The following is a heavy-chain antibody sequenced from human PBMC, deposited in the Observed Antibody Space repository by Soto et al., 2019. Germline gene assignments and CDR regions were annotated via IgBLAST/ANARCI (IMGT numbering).Heavy chain of an antibody. CDR1: GFTFSRFW. V-gene: IGHV3-74*01. J-gene: IGHJ4*02. CDR2: INTDGSIT. CDR3: ATSCRAWYGGMLGN. D-gene: IGHD6-19*01. Sequence: EVQLVESGGGLVQPGGSLRLSCAASGFTFSRFWMHWVRQAPGKGLVWVSRINTDGSITSYADSVKGRFTISRDNAKNTLYLQVGSLRAEETAVYYCATSCRAWYGGMLGNWGQGTLATVSS.